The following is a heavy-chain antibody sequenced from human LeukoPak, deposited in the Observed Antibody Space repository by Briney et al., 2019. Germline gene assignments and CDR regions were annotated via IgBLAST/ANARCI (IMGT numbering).Heavy chain of an antibody. Sequence: SETLSLTCAVYGGSFSGYYWSWIRQPPGRGLEWIGEINHSGSTNYNPSLKSRVTISVDTSKNQFSLKLSSVTAADTAVYYCARGLAVFVSRGDAFDIWGQGTMVTVSS. CDR1: GGSFSGYY. D-gene: IGHD1-14*01. V-gene: IGHV4-34*01. CDR2: INHSGST. CDR3: ARGLAVFVSRGDAFDI. J-gene: IGHJ3*02.